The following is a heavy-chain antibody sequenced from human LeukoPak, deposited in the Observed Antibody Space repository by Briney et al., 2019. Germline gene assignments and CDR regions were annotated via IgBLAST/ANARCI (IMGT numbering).Heavy chain of an antibody. CDR2: IYYSGST. CDR1: GGSISSGGYY. J-gene: IGHJ6*02. Sequence: PSEALSLTCTVSGGSISSGGYYWSWIRQHPGTGLEWIGYIYYSGSTYYNPSLKSRVTISVDTSKNQFSLKLSSVTAADTAVYYCARDNIAYYYYGMDVWGQGTTVTVSS. D-gene: IGHD5-12*01. CDR3: ARDNIAYYYYGMDV. V-gene: IGHV4-31*03.